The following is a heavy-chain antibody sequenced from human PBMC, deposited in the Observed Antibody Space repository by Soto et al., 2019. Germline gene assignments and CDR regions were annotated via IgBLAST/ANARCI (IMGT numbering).Heavy chain of an antibody. D-gene: IGHD4-17*01. CDR2: IIPIFGTA. Sequence: QVQLVQSGAEVKKPGSSVKVSCKASGGTFSSYAISWVRQAPGQGLEWMGGIIPIFGTANYAQKFQGRVTSTADESTSTAYKELSSLRSEGTAVYYCAGERSTTVVWFGPWGQGTLVAVSS. J-gene: IGHJ5*02. V-gene: IGHV1-69*01. CDR1: GGTFSSYA. CDR3: AGERSTTVVWFGP.